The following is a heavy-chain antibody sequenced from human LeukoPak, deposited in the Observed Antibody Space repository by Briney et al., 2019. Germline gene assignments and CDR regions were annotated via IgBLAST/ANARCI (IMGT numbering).Heavy chain of an antibody. V-gene: IGHV3-23*01. CDR1: GFTFSSYA. Sequence: GGSLRLSCAASGFTFSSYAMSWVRQAPGKGLEWVSAISGSGGSTYCADSVKGRFTISRDNSKNTLYLQMNSLRAEDTAVYYCAKDFGSSGWYSDAFDIWGQGTMVTVSS. J-gene: IGHJ3*02. D-gene: IGHD6-19*01. CDR2: ISGSGGST. CDR3: AKDFGSSGWYSDAFDI.